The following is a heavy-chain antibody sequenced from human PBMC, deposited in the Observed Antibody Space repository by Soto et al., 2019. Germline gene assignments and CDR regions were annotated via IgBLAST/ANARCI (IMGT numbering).Heavy chain of an antibody. CDR3: GRDGGRGGGGYFDL. CDR1: GFTFSSYS. J-gene: IGHJ2*01. CDR2: ISSSSSNI. V-gene: IGHV3-21*06. D-gene: IGHD3-16*01. Sequence: EVQLVESGGGLVKPGGSLRLSCAASGFTFSSYSMNWVRQAPGKGLEWVSSISSSSSNIYYADAVKGRFTMSRDNAKNLVYLQMNSLGAGDTAVYFCGRDGGRGGGGYFDLWGRGTLVTVSS.